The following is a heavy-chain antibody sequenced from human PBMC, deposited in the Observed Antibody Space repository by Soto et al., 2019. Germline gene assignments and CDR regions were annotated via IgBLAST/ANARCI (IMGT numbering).Heavy chain of an antibody. D-gene: IGHD3-10*01. Sequence: PSETLSLTCTVSGGSISSGGYYWSWIRQHPGKGLEWIGYIYYSGSTYYNPSLKSRVTISVDTSKNQFSLKLSSVTAADTAVYYCARVLERFSGDAFDIWGQGTMVTVS. CDR3: ARVLERFSGDAFDI. CDR2: IYYSGST. CDR1: GGSISSGGYY. J-gene: IGHJ3*02. V-gene: IGHV4-31*03.